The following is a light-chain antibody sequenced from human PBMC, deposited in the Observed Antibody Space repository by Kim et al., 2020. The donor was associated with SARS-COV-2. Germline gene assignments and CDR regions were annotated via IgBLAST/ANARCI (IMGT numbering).Light chain of an antibody. Sequence: SACVGDRVSSTCRASPAISTFLNWFQHKPGKAPKLLINGASTLQSGVPSRFSGGGSGTDFTLIISSLQPGDFATYYYQQSDSFPVTFGGGTKLEI. J-gene: IGKJ4*01. CDR1: PAISTF. CDR3: QQSDSFPVT. CDR2: GAS. V-gene: IGKV1-39*01.